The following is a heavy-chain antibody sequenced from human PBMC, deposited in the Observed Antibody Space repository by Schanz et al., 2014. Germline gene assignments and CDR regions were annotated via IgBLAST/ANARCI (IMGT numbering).Heavy chain of an antibody. CDR2: IPWNGAAI. Sequence: EVQLVESGGGLVKPGGSLRLSCAASTSIFNHAWMSWVRQAPGKGLEWVSNIPWNGAAIGYAGSVRGRFTISRDSAKNSLYLQMNSLRPEDTALYYCAKGSRSGSKVMDVWGKGTTVTVSS. CDR1: TSIFNHAW. V-gene: IGHV3-9*01. D-gene: IGHD3-10*01. J-gene: IGHJ6*03. CDR3: AKGSRSGSKVMDV.